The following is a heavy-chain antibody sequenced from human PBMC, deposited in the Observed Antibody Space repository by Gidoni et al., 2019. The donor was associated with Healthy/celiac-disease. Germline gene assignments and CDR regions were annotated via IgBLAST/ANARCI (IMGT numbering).Heavy chain of an antibody. Sequence: EVQLVQSGAEVKKPGESLKISCKGSGYSFTSYWIGWVRQMPGKGLEWMGIIYPGDSDTRYSPSFQGQVTISADKSISTAYLQWSSLKASDTAMYYCASRTTAHLDSSGYGAWGQGTLVTVSS. D-gene: IGHD3-22*01. CDR3: ASRTTAHLDSSGYGA. V-gene: IGHV5-51*03. CDR1: GYSFTSYW. CDR2: IYPGDSDT. J-gene: IGHJ5*02.